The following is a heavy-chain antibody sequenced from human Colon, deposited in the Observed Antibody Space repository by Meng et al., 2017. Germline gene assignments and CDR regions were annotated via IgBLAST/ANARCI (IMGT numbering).Heavy chain of an antibody. V-gene: IGHV4-61*08. Sequence: QVQLQESGPGLVRPSETLSLICTVSGGSVSMRDYQGGWIRQPPGKGLEWIGYAGTNYNPSLKSRVTISVDTSKRQFSLKLTSVTAADTAVYYCARDHWGSLDYWDQGILVTVSS. CDR3: ARDHWGSLDY. D-gene: IGHD7-27*01. J-gene: IGHJ4*02. CDR1: GGSVSMRDYQ. CDR2: AGT.